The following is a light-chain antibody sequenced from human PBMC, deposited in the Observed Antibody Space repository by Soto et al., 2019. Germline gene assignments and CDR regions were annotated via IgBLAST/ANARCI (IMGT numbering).Light chain of an antibody. CDR3: QEYTNWPPYT. Sequence: ETVMTQSPATLSVSPGEGATLSCRASQSVSSNLAWYQQKPGQAPRLLIYGASTRATGIPARFSGSGSGTEFSLTFSSLQSEDLEAYYCQEYTNWPPYTCGQGTKLEI. CDR2: GAS. J-gene: IGKJ2*01. CDR1: QSVSSN. V-gene: IGKV3-15*01.